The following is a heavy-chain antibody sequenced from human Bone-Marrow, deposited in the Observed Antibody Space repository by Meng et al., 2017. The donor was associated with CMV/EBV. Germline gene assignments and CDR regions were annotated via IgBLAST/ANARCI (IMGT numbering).Heavy chain of an antibody. CDR1: GGTFSSYA. CDR2: IIPIFGTA. V-gene: IGHV1-69*05. J-gene: IGHJ5*02. Sequence: SVKVSCKASGGTFSSYAISWVRQAPGQGLEWMGGIIPIFGTANYAQKFQGRVTITTDESTSTAYMELSSLRSEDTAVYYCASSGYCSSTSCYTGAFDPWGHGTLVTGSS. D-gene: IGHD2-2*02. CDR3: ASSGYCSSTSCYTGAFDP.